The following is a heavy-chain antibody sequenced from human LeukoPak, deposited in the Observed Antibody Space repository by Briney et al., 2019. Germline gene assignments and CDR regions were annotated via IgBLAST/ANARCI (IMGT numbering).Heavy chain of an antibody. CDR2: VSGSGGST. CDR3: AKDLSGYNGIPGY. J-gene: IGHJ4*02. CDR1: GFTFSNYA. V-gene: IGHV3-23*01. D-gene: IGHD5-24*01. Sequence: GGSLRLSCAASGFTFSNYAMNWVRQAPGKGVEWVSAVSGSGGSTYYADSVKGRFTMSRDNSKNTLYLQMNSLRAEDTAVYYCAKDLSGYNGIPGYWGQGTLVTVSS.